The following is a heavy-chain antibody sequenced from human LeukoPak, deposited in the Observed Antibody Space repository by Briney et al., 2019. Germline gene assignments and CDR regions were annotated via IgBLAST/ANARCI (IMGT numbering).Heavy chain of an antibody. CDR2: IYSGGST. Sequence: GGSLRLSCAASGFTVSSNYMNWVRQAPGKGLEWVSVIYSGGSTYYADSVTGRFTISRDNSKNTLFLQMNSLRAEDTAVYYCARGVTTSWFDPWGQGTLVTVSS. J-gene: IGHJ5*02. CDR1: GFTVSSNY. V-gene: IGHV3-53*01. D-gene: IGHD1/OR15-1a*01. CDR3: ARGVTTSWFDP.